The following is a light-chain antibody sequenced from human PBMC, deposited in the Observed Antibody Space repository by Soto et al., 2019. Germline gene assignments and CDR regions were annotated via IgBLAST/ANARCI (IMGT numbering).Light chain of an antibody. V-gene: IGKV2-28*01. Sequence: DIVMIQSPLSLPVTLGEPASISCRSSQSLLESNGYNYLDWYLQKPGQSPHLLMFLASNRSSGVTDRFSGSVSGTDFTLNISRVEAEDVGVYYCMQALQTPPTFGQGTKVEIK. J-gene: IGKJ1*01. CDR1: QSLLESNGYNY. CDR3: MQALQTPPT. CDR2: LAS.